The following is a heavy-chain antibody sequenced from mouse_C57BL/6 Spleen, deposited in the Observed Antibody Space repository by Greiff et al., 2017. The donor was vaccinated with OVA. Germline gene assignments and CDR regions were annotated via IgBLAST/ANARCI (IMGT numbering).Heavy chain of an antibody. CDR2: IDPSDSYT. D-gene: IGHD2-3*01. Sequence: QVQLQQPGAELVQPGASVKLSCKASGYTFTSYWMQWVQQRPGQGLEWIGEIDPSDSYTTYNQKFKGKATLTVDTSTSTAYMHLSSLTSEDSAVYYCARGKSIYDGYYLDYWGQGTSVTVSS. CDR1: GYTFTSYW. J-gene: IGHJ4*01. V-gene: IGHV1-50*01. CDR3: ARGKSIYDGYYLDY.